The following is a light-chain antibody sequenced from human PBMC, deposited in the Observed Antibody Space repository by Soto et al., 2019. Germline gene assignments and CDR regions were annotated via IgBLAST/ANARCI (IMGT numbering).Light chain of an antibody. CDR1: QSISKC. CDR2: DAS. CDR3: QHYNSYSEA. Sequence: DIQMTHSPSTLSASVRDRVTSTCLASQSISKCLAWYQQKPGKAPNLLIYDASSLESGVPSRFSGSGSGTEFTLTISSLQPDDFATYYCQHYNSYSEAFGQGTKVDI. V-gene: IGKV1-5*01. J-gene: IGKJ1*01.